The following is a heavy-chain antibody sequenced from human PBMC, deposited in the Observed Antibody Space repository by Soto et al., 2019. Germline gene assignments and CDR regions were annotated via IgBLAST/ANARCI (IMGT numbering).Heavy chain of an antibody. CDR2: VYYSGTT. Sequence: QLHLQESSPGLVKPSETLSLICTVSGGSVNTAVSYWGWIRKPPGRGLEFIGGVYYSGTTYYNPALKSRVTISVDTSKNLFSLRLRSVTAADTAVYYCARQSSPYNWNPRAYEYKWFDPWGQGTPVTVSS. CDR1: GGSVNTAVSY. J-gene: IGHJ5*02. V-gene: IGHV4-39*01. D-gene: IGHD1-20*01. CDR3: ARQSSPYNWNPRAYEYKWFDP.